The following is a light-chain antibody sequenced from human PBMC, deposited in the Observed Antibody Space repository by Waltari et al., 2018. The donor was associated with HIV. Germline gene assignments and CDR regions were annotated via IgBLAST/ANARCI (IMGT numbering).Light chain of an antibody. CDR1: TTNLESNP. Sequence: QSALTPPPLPLAAPGPGVTIPCSGCTTNLESNPVFCYQQLPGAAPKLLIYDNNYRASGIPDRFFGSKAGTSATLGITGLQTGDEADYYCGAWDRSLSVFLFGIGTKVTVL. J-gene: IGLJ1*01. CDR3: GAWDRSLSVFL. CDR2: DNN. V-gene: IGLV1-51*01.